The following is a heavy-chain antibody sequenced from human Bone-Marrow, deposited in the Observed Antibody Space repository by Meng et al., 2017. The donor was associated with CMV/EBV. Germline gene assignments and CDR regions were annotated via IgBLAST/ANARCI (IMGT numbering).Heavy chain of an antibody. CDR2: IIPMIDKA. J-gene: IGHJ4*02. D-gene: IGHD1-1*01. CDR3: ARETGSKDFDY. Sequence: SVKVSCKASGGTFSRYAFSWVRQAPGQGLEWMGGIIPMIDKAHYAQKFQGRVTMTRDTSISTAYMELSRLRSDDTAVYYCARETGSKDFDYWGQGTLVTVSS. CDR1: GGTFSRYA. V-gene: IGHV1-69*10.